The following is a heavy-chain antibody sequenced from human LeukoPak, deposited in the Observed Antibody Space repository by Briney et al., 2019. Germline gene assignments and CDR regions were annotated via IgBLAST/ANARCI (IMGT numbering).Heavy chain of an antibody. CDR3: ARVKEYCSSTSCSKNFDY. J-gene: IGHJ4*02. Sequence: SETLSLTCTVSGGSISSGDYYWSWIRQPPGKGLEWIGYIYYSGSTYYNPSLKSRVTISVDTSKNQFSLKLSSVTAADTAVYYCARVKEYCSSTSCSKNFDYWGQGTLVTVSS. CDR2: IYYSGST. D-gene: IGHD2-2*01. V-gene: IGHV4-30-4*08. CDR1: GGSISSGDYY.